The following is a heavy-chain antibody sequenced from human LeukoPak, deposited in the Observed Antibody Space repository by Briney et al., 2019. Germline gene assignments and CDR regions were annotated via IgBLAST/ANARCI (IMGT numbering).Heavy chain of an antibody. D-gene: IGHD3-16*02. CDR3: AREHYDYVWGSYRYSEDFDY. Sequence: GGSLRLSCAASGFTFSSYSMNWVRQAPGKGLEWVSYISSSSSYIYYADSVKGRFTISRDNAKNSLYLQMNSLRAEDTAVYYCAREHYDYVWGSYRYSEDFDYWGQGTLVTVSS. CDR1: GFTFSSYS. CDR2: ISSSSSYI. V-gene: IGHV3-21*05. J-gene: IGHJ4*02.